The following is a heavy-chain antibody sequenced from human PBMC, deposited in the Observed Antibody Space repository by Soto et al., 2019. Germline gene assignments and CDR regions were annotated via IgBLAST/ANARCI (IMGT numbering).Heavy chain of an antibody. Sequence: PSETLSLTCPVSGGSISSYYLSWIRQPPGKGLEWIGYIYYSGSTNYSPSLKSRVTISVDTSKNQFSLKLSSVTAADTAVYYCARRYGASFDYWGQGTLVTVSS. D-gene: IGHD4-17*01. CDR1: GGSISSYY. V-gene: IGHV4-59*01. CDR2: IYYSGST. J-gene: IGHJ4*02. CDR3: ARRYGASFDY.